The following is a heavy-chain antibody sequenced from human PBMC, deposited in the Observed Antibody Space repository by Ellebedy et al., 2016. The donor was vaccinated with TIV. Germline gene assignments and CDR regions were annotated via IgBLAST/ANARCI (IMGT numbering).Heavy chain of an antibody. CDR2: IWYDGSNA. CDR1: GFTFSGFG. Sequence: GESLKISCAASGFTFSGFGIHWVRQAPGKGLEWVAIIWYDGSNAYYADSVKGRFTISRDNAKNTLYLQMNSLRAEDTAVYYCANAYSYGSSLDYWGQGTLVTVSS. D-gene: IGHD5-18*01. CDR3: ANAYSYGSSLDY. V-gene: IGHV3-33*03. J-gene: IGHJ4*02.